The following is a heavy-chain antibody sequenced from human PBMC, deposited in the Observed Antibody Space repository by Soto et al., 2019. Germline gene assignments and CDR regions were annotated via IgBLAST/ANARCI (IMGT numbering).Heavy chain of an antibody. J-gene: IGHJ5*02. CDR1: GLNVNTNY. V-gene: IGHV3-53*01. Sequence: EVQLVESGGTVIQPGESLRLSCAASGLNVNTNYMTWVRQAPGKGLEWLSIIHGGGNKFYSDSVKGRFTISRDTSKNTMYLQMSSLTGDDTAVYYCASGPTLAARLGWNYFDPWGQGTLVTVSS. D-gene: IGHD6-6*01. CDR2: IHGGGNK. CDR3: ASGPTLAARLGWNYFDP.